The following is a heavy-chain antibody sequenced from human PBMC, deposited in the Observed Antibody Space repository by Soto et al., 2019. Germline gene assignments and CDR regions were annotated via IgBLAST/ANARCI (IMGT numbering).Heavy chain of an antibody. J-gene: IGHJ6*02. D-gene: IGHD3-10*01. V-gene: IGHV3-15*07. CDR1: GFTFSNAW. CDR3: TTSRGLARGPVRFDYYGMDV. Sequence: EVQLVESGGGLVKPGGSLRLSCAASGFTFSNAWMNWVRQAPGKGLEWVGRIKSKTDGGTTDYAAPVKGRFTISRDDSKNTLYLQMNSLKTEDTAVYYCTTSRGLARGPVRFDYYGMDVWGQGTTVTVSS. CDR2: IKSKTDGGTT.